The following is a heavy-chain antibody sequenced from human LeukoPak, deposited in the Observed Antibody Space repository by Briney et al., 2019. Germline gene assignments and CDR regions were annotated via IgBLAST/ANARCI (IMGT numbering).Heavy chain of an antibody. D-gene: IGHD2-15*01. V-gene: IGHV3-23*01. CDR1: GLTFSNYA. CDR2: ISGSGGST. Sequence: PGGSLRLSCAASGLTFSNYAMTWVRQAPGKGLEWVSGISGSGGSTFYADSVKGRFTISRDNSKNTLYLQMNSLRVEDTAVYYCAREVEGLSNWGQGTLVTVSS. J-gene: IGHJ4*02. CDR3: AREVEGLSN.